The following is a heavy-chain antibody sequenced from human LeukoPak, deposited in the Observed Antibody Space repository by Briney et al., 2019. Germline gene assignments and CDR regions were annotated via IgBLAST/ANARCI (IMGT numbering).Heavy chain of an antibody. CDR2: ISSSGNQN. Sequence: GGSLRLSCAGSGSTFSYYGIHWARQAPGKGLEWVAAISSSGNQNYYGDSVKGRFTISRDNSKNTLYLQMNSLSAEDTAVYYCARDADPSGRNWYFDLWGRGTLVTVAS. J-gene: IGHJ2*01. CDR3: ARDADPSGRNWYFDL. D-gene: IGHD6-19*01. V-gene: IGHV3-30*03. CDR1: GSTFSYYG.